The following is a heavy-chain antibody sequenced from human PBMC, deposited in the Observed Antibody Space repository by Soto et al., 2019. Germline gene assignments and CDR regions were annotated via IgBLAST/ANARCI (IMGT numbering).Heavy chain of an antibody. CDR1: GFTFSSYA. D-gene: IGHD2-2*02. V-gene: IGHV3-23*01. CDR2: ISGSGGST. J-gene: IGHJ4*02. Sequence: GGSLRLSCAASGFTFSSYAMSWVRQAPGKGLEWVSAISGSGGSTYYADSVKGRFTISRDNSKNTLYLQMDSLRAEDTAVYYCAKDVXPAAIRFRVVGATYFDYWGQGTLVTVSS. CDR3: AKDVXPAAIRFRVVGATYFDY.